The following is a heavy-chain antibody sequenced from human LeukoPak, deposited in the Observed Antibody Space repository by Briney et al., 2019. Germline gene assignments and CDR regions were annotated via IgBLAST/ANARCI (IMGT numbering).Heavy chain of an antibody. J-gene: IGHJ4*02. D-gene: IGHD6-19*01. V-gene: IGHV3-23*01. Sequence: PGGSLRLSCTVSGFTFSDYSINWVRQAPGKGLEWVSAISGSGGSTYYADSVKGRFTVSRDNSKNTLYLQMNSLRAEDTAVYYCATAVASSSGWYADYWGQGTLVTVSS. CDR1: GFTFSDYS. CDR2: ISGSGGST. CDR3: ATAVASSSGWYADY.